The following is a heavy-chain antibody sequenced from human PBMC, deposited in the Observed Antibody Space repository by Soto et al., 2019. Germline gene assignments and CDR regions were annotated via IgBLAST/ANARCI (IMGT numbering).Heavy chain of an antibody. V-gene: IGHV3-11*06. CDR1: GFTFSDYY. Sequence: GGSLRLSCAASGFTFSDYYMSWIRQAPGKGLEWVSYISSSSGFTNYADSVKGRFTISRDNAGNSLSLQMNSLRAEDTAVYYCARDAIYYETSGYDAFDIWGQGTMVTVSS. CDR2: ISSSSGFT. D-gene: IGHD3-22*01. J-gene: IGHJ3*02. CDR3: ARDAIYYETSGYDAFDI.